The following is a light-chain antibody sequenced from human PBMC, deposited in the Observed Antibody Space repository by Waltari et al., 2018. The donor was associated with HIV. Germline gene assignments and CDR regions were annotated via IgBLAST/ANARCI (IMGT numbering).Light chain of an antibody. V-gene: IGLV3-1*01. CDR2: QDS. J-gene: IGLJ2*01. CDR1: KLGDKY. Sequence: SYELTQPPSVSVSPGQTASITCPGDKLGDKYACWYQQKQCQSPVLVIYQDSKRPSGIPERFSGSNSGNTATLTISGTQAMDEADYYCQAWDSSTVVFGGGTKLTVL. CDR3: QAWDSSTVV.